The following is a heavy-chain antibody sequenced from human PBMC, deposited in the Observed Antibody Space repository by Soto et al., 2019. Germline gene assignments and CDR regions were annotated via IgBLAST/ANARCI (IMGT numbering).Heavy chain of an antibody. CDR2: INHSGST. CDR1: GGSFSGYY. J-gene: IGHJ4*02. Sequence: QVQLQQWGAGLLKPSETLSLTCAVYGGSFSGYYWSWIRQPPGKGLEWIGEINHSGSTNYNPSLKSRVTISVDTSKNQFSLKLSSVTAADTAVYYCARSARELSLPFDYWGQGTLVTVSS. CDR3: ARSARELSLPFDY. V-gene: IGHV4-34*01. D-gene: IGHD3-16*02.